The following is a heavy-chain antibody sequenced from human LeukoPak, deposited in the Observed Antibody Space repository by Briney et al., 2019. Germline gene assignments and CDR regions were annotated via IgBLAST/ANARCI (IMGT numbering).Heavy chain of an antibody. D-gene: IGHD1-26*01. V-gene: IGHV4-59*01. CDR3: AREKDTGSNHAKIRYDI. Sequence: SETLSLTCTVSGGSISDYYWSWIRQPPGKGLEWIGWLFGSARSNSNPSLKSRLTISVDTSKNQFSLQLTSATAADTAVYYCAREKDTGSNHAKIRYDIWGQGTMVTVSS. CDR1: GGSISDYY. CDR2: LFGSARS. J-gene: IGHJ3*02.